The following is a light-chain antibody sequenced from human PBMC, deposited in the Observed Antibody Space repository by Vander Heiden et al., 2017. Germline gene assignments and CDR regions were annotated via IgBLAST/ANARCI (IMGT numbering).Light chain of an antibody. Sequence: DTVMTQSPLSLLVTPGEPASISCRSSQSLLHSNGYNYLDWYLQRPGQSPQLLIYLGSNRASGVPDRFSGSGSGTDFTLKISRVEAEDIGVYYCMQDLQTWTFGQGTKLEIK. CDR3: MQDLQTWT. CDR2: LGS. J-gene: IGKJ1*01. V-gene: IGKV2-28*01. CDR1: QSLLHSNGYNY.